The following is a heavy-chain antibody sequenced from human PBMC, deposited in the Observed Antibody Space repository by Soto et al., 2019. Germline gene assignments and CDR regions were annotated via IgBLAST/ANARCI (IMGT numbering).Heavy chain of an antibody. CDR1: CGSFSGYY. CDR3: ARVKSRSWYRGWFDT. J-gene: IGHJ5*02. CDR2: INHSGST. D-gene: IGHD6-13*01. V-gene: IGHV4-34*01. Sequence: XETLSLPWAVYCGSFSGYYWSWIRQPPGKGLEWIGEINHSGSTNYNPSLKSRVTISVDTSKNQFSLKLSSVAAADTAVYYCARVKSRSWYRGWFDTWGQGTLVTVSS.